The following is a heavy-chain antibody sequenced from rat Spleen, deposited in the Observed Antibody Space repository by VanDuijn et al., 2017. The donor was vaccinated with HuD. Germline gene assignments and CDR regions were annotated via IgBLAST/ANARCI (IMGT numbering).Heavy chain of an antibody. V-gene: IGHV5-20*01. J-gene: IGHJ2*01. CDR3: TTTDY. CDR1: GFTFNNYY. CDR2: ISHNGGTT. Sequence: EVQLVESGGGLVQPGRSLKLSCAASGFTFNNYYMTWIRQAPSKGLECVASISHNGGTTYYRDSVKGRFTISRDNAKSSLYLQMDSLRSEDTATYYCTTTDYWGQGVMVTVSS.